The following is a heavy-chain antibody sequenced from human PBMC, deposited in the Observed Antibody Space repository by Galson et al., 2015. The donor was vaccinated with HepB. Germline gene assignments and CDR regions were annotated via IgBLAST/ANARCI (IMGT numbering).Heavy chain of an antibody. CDR1: GFTFSSYA. CDR2: ISGSGGST. V-gene: IGHV3-23*01. D-gene: IGHD5-12*01. J-gene: IGHJ4*02. Sequence: SLRLSCAASGFTFSSYAMSWVRQAPGKGLEWVSAISGSGGSTYYADSVKGRFTISRDNSKNTLYLQMNSLRAEDTAVYYCAEDGQWLRSTIFDYWGQGTLVTVSS. CDR3: AEDGQWLRSTIFDY.